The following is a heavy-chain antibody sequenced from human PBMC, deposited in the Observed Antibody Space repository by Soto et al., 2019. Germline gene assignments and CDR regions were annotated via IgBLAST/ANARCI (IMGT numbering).Heavy chain of an antibody. Sequence: SETLSLTCSVSNGSVSSPLSYWGWIRQPPGKRPQWIGVIYFSGITSYNPSLKSRVTISVDTSNNQFSLELSSVTATDTAVYYCARHHYDILTGYKVNWFDPRGQGTLVTVSS. V-gene: IGHV4-39*01. CDR1: NGSVSSPLSY. CDR2: IYFSGIT. J-gene: IGHJ5*02. D-gene: IGHD3-9*01. CDR3: ARHHYDILTGYKVNWFDP.